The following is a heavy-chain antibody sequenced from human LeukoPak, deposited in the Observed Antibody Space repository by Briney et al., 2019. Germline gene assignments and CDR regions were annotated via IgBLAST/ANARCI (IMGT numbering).Heavy chain of an antibody. CDR2: ISYDGSNK. V-gene: IGHV3-30*18. CDR1: GFTFSSYG. J-gene: IGHJ4*02. Sequence: AGGSLRLSCAASGFTFSSYGMHWVRQAPGKGLEWVAVISYDGSNKYYADSVKGRFTISRDNSKNTLYLQMNSLRAEDTAVYYCAKDATGTTPLPDYWGQGTLVTVSS. D-gene: IGHD1-1*01. CDR3: AKDATGTTPLPDY.